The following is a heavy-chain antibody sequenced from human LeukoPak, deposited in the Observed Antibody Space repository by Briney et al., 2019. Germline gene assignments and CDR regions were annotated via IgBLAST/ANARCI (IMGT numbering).Heavy chain of an antibody. Sequence: SQTLSLTCAVSGCSIRSGGYLWIWIRQPPGEAVESIGYTYHSGTTYYNPSLKSRVTISVDRSKSQFSLKLSSVPAANTAVYYSARDAHSDPGVAAWGQGTLVTVSS. D-gene: IGHD3-10*01. CDR1: GCSIRSGGYL. V-gene: IGHV4-30-2*01. CDR2: TYHSGTT. J-gene: IGHJ5*02. CDR3: ARDAHSDPGVAA.